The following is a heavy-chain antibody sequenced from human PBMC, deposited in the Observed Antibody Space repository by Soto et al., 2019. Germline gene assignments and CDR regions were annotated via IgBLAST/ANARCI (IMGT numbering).Heavy chain of an antibody. CDR1: GGSISSGDYY. V-gene: IGHV4-30-4*01. D-gene: IGHD2-2*01. CDR2: IYYSGST. CDR3: ARGRGGVVVPAATGWYFDL. J-gene: IGHJ2*01. Sequence: QVQLQESGPGLVKPSQTLSLTCTVSGGSISSGDYYWSWIRQPPGKGLEWIGYIYYSGSTYYNPSLKSRVTISVDTSKNQFSLKLSSVTAADTAVYCCARGRGGVVVPAATGWYFDLWGRGTLVTVSS.